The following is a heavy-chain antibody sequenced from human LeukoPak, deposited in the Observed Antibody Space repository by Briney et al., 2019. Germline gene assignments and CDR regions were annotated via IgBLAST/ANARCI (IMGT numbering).Heavy chain of an antibody. D-gene: IGHD3-10*01. CDR1: GFTFSIYG. CDR3: AKVGVLVPLRVYYYYYMDV. J-gene: IGHJ6*03. CDR2: INSDGSST. Sequence: GGTLRLSCAASGFTFSIYGMGWVRQAPGKGLVWVSRINSDGSSTSYADSVKGRFTISRDNSKNTLYLQMNSLRAEDTAVYYCAKVGVLVPLRVYYYYYMDVWGKGTTVTVSS. V-gene: IGHV3-23*01.